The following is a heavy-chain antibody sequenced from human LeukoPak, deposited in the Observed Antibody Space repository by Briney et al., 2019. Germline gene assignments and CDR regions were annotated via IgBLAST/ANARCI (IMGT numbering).Heavy chain of an antibody. Sequence: SETQSLTCTVSGGSISSYYWSWIRQPPGKGLEWIGYIYYSGSTNYNPSLKSRVTISVDTSKNQFSLKLSSVTAADTAVYYCARFSPGLSAYYFDYWGQGTLVTVSS. CDR2: IYYSGST. V-gene: IGHV4-59*12. CDR1: GGSISSYY. J-gene: IGHJ4*02. D-gene: IGHD6-25*01. CDR3: ARFSPGLSAYYFDY.